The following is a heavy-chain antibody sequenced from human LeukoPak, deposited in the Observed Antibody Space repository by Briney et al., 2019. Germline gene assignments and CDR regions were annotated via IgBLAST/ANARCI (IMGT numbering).Heavy chain of an antibody. Sequence: SGTLSLTCAVSGGSISSSNWWSWVRQPPGKGLEWIGAIYHSGSTNYNPSLKSRVTISVDKSKNQFSLKLSSVTAADTAVYYCARQSYYYDSSGYNTNTPTFDYWGQGTLVTVSS. CDR1: GGSISSSNW. CDR3: ARQSYYYDSSGYNTNTPTFDY. CDR2: IYHSGST. D-gene: IGHD3-22*01. J-gene: IGHJ4*02. V-gene: IGHV4-4*02.